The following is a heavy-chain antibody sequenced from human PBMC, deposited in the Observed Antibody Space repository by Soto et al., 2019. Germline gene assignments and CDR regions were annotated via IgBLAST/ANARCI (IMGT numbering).Heavy chain of an antibody. Sequence: GASVKVCCKASGGTFSSYAISWVRQAPGQGLEWMGGIIPIFGTANYAQKFQGRVTITADESTSTAYMELSSLRSEDTAVYYCAASSSSWYDLDYWGQGTLVTVSS. V-gene: IGHV1-69*13. CDR2: IIPIFGTA. CDR1: GGTFSSYA. D-gene: IGHD6-13*01. J-gene: IGHJ4*02. CDR3: AASSSSWYDLDY.